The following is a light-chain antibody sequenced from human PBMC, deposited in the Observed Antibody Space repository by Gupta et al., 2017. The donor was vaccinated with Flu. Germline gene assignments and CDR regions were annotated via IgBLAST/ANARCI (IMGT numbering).Light chain of an antibody. CDR3: AAWDDSLSGSGV. J-gene: IGLJ1*01. Sequence: QSVLTQPPSASGTPGQRVTISCSGSSSSIGSNYVYWYQQLPGTAPKLLIYRNNQRPSGVPDRFSGSKSGTSASLAISGLRSEDEADYYCAAWDDSLSGSGVFGTGTKVTVL. CDR1: SSSIGSNY. V-gene: IGLV1-47*01. CDR2: RNN.